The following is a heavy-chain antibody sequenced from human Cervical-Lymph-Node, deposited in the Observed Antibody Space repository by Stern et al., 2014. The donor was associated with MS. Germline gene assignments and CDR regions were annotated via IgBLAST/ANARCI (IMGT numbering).Heavy chain of an antibody. V-gene: IGHV4-31*03. J-gene: IGHJ4*02. Sequence: QLQLQESGPGLVKPSQTLSLTCTVSGGSISNATSYWSWVRQPPGKALEWIGYIYFNGVTNYNPSLKSRVTISADTSKNQFSLRLSSVTAADTAVYYCTRRRLVDSSALDRWGQGTLVTVSS. CDR1: GGSISNATSY. D-gene: IGHD3-22*01. CDR2: IYFNGVT. CDR3: TRRRLVDSSALDR.